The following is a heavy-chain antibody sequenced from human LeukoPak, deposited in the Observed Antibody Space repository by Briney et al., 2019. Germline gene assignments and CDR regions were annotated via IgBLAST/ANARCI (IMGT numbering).Heavy chain of an antibody. V-gene: IGHV3-21*01. D-gene: IGHD4-23*01. CDR3: ARGDYGGNFLFDY. J-gene: IGHJ4*02. CDR1: GFTFSSYS. Sequence: GGSLRLSCAASGFTFSSYSMNWVRQAPGKGLEWVSSISSSSSYIYYADSVKGRFTISRDNAKNSLYLQMNSLRAEDTAVYYCARGDYGGNFLFDYWGQGTLVAVSS. CDR2: ISSSSSYI.